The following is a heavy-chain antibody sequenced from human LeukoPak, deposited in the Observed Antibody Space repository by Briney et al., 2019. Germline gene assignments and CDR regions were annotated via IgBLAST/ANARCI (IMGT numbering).Heavy chain of an antibody. CDR3: AREGYQLFHNWFDP. V-gene: IGHV3-7*01. D-gene: IGHD2-2*01. Sequence: GGSLRLSCAASGFTFSRYWMSWVRQAPGKGREGGADIKQDGSEKYYVDSVKGRFTISRDNAKNSLYLQMNSLRAEDTAVYYCAREGYQLFHNWFDPWGKGTTVTVSS. CDR2: IKQDGSEK. CDR1: GFTFSRYW. J-gene: IGHJ6*04.